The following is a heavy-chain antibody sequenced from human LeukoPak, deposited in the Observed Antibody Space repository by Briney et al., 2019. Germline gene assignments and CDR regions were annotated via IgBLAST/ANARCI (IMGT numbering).Heavy chain of an antibody. CDR1: GGTFSSYA. D-gene: IGHD3-10*01. CDR2: IIPIFGTA. J-gene: IGHJ4*02. Sequence: SVKVSCKASGGTFSSYAISWVRQAPGQGLEWMGGIIPIFGTANYAQKFQGRVTITADESTSTAYMELSSLRSEDTAAYYCARLADYYGSGIRDYWGQGTLVTVSS. CDR3: ARLADYYGSGIRDY. V-gene: IGHV1-69*01.